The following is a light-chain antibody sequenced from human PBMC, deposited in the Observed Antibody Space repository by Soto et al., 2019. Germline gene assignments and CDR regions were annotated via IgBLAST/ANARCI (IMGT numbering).Light chain of an antibody. CDR1: QSVSSSY. CDR3: QQRRNWWT. CDR2: DAS. V-gene: IGKV3-11*01. J-gene: IGKJ1*01. Sequence: EIVLTQSPGTLSLSPGARATLSCRARQSVSSSYLAWSQQKPGQAPRLLIYDASNRATGIPARFSGSGSGTDFTLTISSIEPQDFAVYSCQQRRNWWTFGQGTKVDIK.